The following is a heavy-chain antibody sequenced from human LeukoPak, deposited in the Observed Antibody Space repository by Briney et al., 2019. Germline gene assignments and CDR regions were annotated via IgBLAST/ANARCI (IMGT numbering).Heavy chain of an antibody. V-gene: IGHV1-8*01. Sequence: ASVKVSCKASGYTFTSYDINWVRQATGQGLEWMGWMNPNSGNTGYAQKFQGRVTMTRNTSISTAYMELSSLRSEDTAVYYCAREGITIFGVVITEYYFDYWGQGTLVTVTS. CDR1: GYTFTSYD. CDR3: AREGITIFGVVITEYYFDY. CDR2: MNPNSGNT. J-gene: IGHJ4*02. D-gene: IGHD3-3*01.